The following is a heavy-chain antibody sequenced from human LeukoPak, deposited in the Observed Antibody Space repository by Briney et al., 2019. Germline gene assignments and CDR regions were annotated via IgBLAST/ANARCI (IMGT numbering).Heavy chain of an antibody. CDR2: IVVGSGNT. J-gene: IGHJ4*02. Sequence: SVKVSCKASGFTFTSSAVQWVRQARGQRLEWIGWIVVGSGNTNYAQKFQERVTITRDMSTSTAYMELSSLRSEDTAVYYCAAADVGLDSGSYYDFDYWGQGTLVTVSS. CDR3: AAADVGLDSGSYYDFDY. D-gene: IGHD1-26*01. CDR1: GFTFTSSA. V-gene: IGHV1-58*01.